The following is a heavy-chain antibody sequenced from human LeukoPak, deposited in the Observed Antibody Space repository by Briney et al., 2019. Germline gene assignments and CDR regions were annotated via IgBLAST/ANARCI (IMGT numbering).Heavy chain of an antibody. CDR2: INSDGSST. CDR1: GFTFSSYW. D-gene: IGHD2-21*01. J-gene: IGHJ3*02. V-gene: IGHV3-74*01. Sequence: GGSLRLSCAASGFTFSSYWMHWVRQAPGKGLVWVSRINSDGSSTSYADSVKGRFTISRDNAKNTLYLQMNSLRAEDTAVSYCATLAYCGGDCYSGAFDIWGQGTMVTVSS. CDR3: ATLAYCGGDCYSGAFDI.